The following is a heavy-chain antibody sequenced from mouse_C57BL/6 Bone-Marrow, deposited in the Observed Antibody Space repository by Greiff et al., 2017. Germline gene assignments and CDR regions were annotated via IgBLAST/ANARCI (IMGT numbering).Heavy chain of an antibody. J-gene: IGHJ2*01. Sequence: QVHVKQPGTELVKPGASVKLSCKASGYTFTSYWMHWVKQRPGQGLEWIGNINPSNGGTNYNEKFKSKATLTVDKSSSTAYMQLSSLTSEDSAVYYCARSDYYGSSYTFDYWGQGTTLTVSS. CDR1: GYTFTSYW. CDR3: ARSDYYGSSYTFDY. D-gene: IGHD1-1*01. CDR2: INPSNGGT. V-gene: IGHV1-53*01.